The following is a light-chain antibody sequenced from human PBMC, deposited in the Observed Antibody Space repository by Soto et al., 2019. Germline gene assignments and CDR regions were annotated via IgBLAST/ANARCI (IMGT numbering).Light chain of an antibody. V-gene: IGKV1-5*01. J-gene: IGKJ5*01. CDR3: QQFNSYPIT. CDR2: EAS. CDR1: QSISSY. Sequence: DIQMTESPSDRATPACGAGTITCRASQSISSYLDWYQQKPGKAPKLLIYEASSLESGVPSRFSGSGSGTEFTLTIGGLQPDDFATYYCQQFNSYPITFGQGTKLDIK.